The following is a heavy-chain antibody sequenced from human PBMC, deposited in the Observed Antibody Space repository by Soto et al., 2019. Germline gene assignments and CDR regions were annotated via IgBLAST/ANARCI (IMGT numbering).Heavy chain of an antibody. V-gene: IGHV3-48*01. J-gene: IGHJ4*02. CDR3: AREYCSGGNCYPDY. Sequence: GGSLRLSCAASGFTFSSYSMNWVRQAPGKGLEWVSYISSSSSTIYYADSVKGRFTISRDNAKNSLFLQMNSLRAEDTAVYYCAREYCSGGNCYPDYWGQGTLVTVSS. D-gene: IGHD2-15*01. CDR1: GFTFSSYS. CDR2: ISSSSSTI.